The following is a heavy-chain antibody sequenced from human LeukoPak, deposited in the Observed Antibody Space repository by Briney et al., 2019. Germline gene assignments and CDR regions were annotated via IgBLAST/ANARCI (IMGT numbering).Heavy chain of an antibody. Sequence: GASVKVSCKASGYTFTGYYMHWVRQAPGQGLEWMGWINPNSGGTNYAQKFQGRVTMTRGTSISTAYMELSRLRSDDTAVYYCARIHGVTTSPFDYWGQGTLVTVSS. J-gene: IGHJ4*02. V-gene: IGHV1-2*02. D-gene: IGHD4-17*01. CDR3: ARIHGVTTSPFDY. CDR2: INPNSGGT. CDR1: GYTFTGYY.